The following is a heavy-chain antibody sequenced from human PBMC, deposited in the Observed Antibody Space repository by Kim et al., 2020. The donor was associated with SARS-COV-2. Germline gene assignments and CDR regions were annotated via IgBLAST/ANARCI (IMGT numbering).Heavy chain of an antibody. CDR2: ISYDGSNK. D-gene: IGHD3-16*01. J-gene: IGHJ6*02. CDR3: AKGGALWREGNYYYGMDV. Sequence: GGSLRLSCAASGFTFSSYGMHWVRQAPGKGLEWVAVISYDGSNKYYADSVKGRFTISRDNSKNTLYLQMNSLRAEDTAVYYCAKGGALWREGNYYYGMDVWGQGTTVTVSS. CDR1: GFTFSSYG. V-gene: IGHV3-30*18.